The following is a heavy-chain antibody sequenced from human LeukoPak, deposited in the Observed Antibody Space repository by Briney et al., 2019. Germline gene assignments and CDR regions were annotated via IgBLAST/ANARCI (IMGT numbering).Heavy chain of an antibody. D-gene: IGHD3-22*01. CDR2: ISSSSSYI. Sequence: GGSLILSCAASGFTFSSYSMNWVRQAPGKGLEWVSSISSSSSYIYYADSVKCRFTISRDNAKNSPYLQMNSLRAEDTAVYYCARGGVGDSSGYYYGADYWGQGTLVTVSS. V-gene: IGHV3-21*01. CDR3: ARGGVGDSSGYYYGADY. CDR1: GFTFSSYS. J-gene: IGHJ4*02.